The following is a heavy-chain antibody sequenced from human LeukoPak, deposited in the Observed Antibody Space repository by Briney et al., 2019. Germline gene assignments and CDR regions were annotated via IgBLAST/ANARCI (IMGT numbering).Heavy chain of an antibody. CDR3: AKGRHAYGGYDDY. CDR2: ISGSDGST. D-gene: IGHD5-12*01. Sequence: PGGSLRLSCAASGFTFSSYAMSWVRQAPGKGLEWVSAISGSDGSTYYADSVKGRFTISRDNSKNTLYLQMNSLRAEDTAVYYCAKGRHAYGGYDDYWGQGTLVTVSS. V-gene: IGHV3-23*01. J-gene: IGHJ4*02. CDR1: GFTFSSYA.